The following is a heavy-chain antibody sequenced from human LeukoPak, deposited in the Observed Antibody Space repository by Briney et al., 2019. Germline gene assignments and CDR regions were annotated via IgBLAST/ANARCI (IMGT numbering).Heavy chain of an antibody. D-gene: IGHD3-22*01. CDR1: GGTFSSYA. V-gene: IGHV1-69*13. CDR3: TRRVGPFYDSSGYMYDY. Sequence: SVKVSCKASGGTFSSYAISWVRQAPGQGLEWMGGIIPIFGTANYAQKFQGRVTITADESTSTAYMELSSLRSEDTAVYYCTRRVGPFYDSSGYMYDYWGQGTLVTVSS. J-gene: IGHJ4*02. CDR2: IIPIFGTA.